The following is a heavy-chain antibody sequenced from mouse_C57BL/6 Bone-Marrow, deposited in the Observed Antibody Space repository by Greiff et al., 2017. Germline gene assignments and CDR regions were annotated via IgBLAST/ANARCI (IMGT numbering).Heavy chain of an antibody. J-gene: IGHJ4*01. V-gene: IGHV1-4*01. CDR3: ARRGSLYAMDY. CDR1: GYTFTSYT. D-gene: IGHD1-1*02. CDR2: INPSSGYT. Sequence: VQLQQSGAELARPGASVKMSCKASGYTFTSYTMHWVKQRPGQGLELIGYINPSSGYTKYNQKFKDKATLTAEKSSSTAYMQLSSLTSEDSAVYYCARRGSLYAMDYWGQGTSVTVSS.